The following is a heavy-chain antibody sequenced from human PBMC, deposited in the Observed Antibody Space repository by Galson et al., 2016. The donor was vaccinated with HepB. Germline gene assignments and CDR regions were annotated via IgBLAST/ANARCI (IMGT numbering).Heavy chain of an antibody. V-gene: IGHV3-15*06. Sequence: SLRLSCAASGFTFSDAWMNWVRQAPGKGLEWVGRIKSKTDGGTANYAAPVKGRFTISRDDSENTLYLQMNSLKTEDTAVYYCSTDLLYYGLGLSLWGQGTLVTVSS. CDR2: IKSKTDGGTA. J-gene: IGHJ4*02. CDR1: GFTFSDAW. CDR3: STDLLYYGLGLSL. D-gene: IGHD3-10*01.